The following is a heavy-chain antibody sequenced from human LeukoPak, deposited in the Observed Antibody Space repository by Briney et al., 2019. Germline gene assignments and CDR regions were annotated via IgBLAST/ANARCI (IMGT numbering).Heavy chain of an antibody. V-gene: IGHV4-31*03. J-gene: IGHJ4*02. Sequence: SETLSLTCTVSGGSISSGGYYWSWIRQHPGKGLEWIGYICYSGSTYYNPSLKSRVTISVDTSKNQFSLKLSSVTAADTAVYYCAGAGEDYYGSGSYFDYWGQGTLVTVSS. CDR3: AGAGEDYYGSGSYFDY. D-gene: IGHD3-10*01. CDR2: ICYSGST. CDR1: GGSISSGGYY.